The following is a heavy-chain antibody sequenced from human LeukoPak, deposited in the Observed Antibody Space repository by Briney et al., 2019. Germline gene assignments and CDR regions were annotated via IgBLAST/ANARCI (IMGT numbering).Heavy chain of an antibody. CDR1: GFTFDDYA. CDR3: ITGGYSSSSGWFDP. D-gene: IGHD6-6*01. V-gene: IGHV3-9*03. J-gene: IGHJ5*02. CDR2: ISWNSGSI. Sequence: SLRLSCAASGFTFDDYAMHWVRQAPGKGLEWVSGISWNSGSIGYADSVKGRFTISRDNAKNSLYLQLNSLRAEDMALYYWITGGYSSSSGWFDPWRQGTLVTVSS.